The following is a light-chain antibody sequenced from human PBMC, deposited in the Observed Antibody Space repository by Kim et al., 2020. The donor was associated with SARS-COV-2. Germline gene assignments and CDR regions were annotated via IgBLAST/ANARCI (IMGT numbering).Light chain of an antibody. J-gene: IGKJ2*01. CDR1: QSIKHF. V-gene: IGKV1-39*01. CDR3: QQSYRAPDT. CDR2: AAA. Sequence: DIQMTQSPSPLSASVGDRVSITCRASQSIKHFLNWYQQEAGKAPKFLNYAAASLQSGVPSRFSGSGSETDFTLTISSLQPADFATYYSQQSYRAPDTFGQGAKLAI.